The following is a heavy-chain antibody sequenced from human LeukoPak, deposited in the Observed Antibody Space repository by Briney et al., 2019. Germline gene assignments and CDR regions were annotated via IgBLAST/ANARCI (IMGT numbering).Heavy chain of an antibody. CDR3: AKQNTVTRGPINY. J-gene: IGHJ4*02. CDR2: ASYDGNTK. D-gene: IGHD4-17*01. CDR1: GFTFSTYA. Sequence: GGSLRLSCAASGFTFSTYAMHWVRQAPGKGLEWVAVASYDGNTKFYADSVKGRFTISRDNSKNTLYLQMNSLRAEDTALYFCAKQNTVTRGPINYWGQGTLVTVSS. V-gene: IGHV3-30*18.